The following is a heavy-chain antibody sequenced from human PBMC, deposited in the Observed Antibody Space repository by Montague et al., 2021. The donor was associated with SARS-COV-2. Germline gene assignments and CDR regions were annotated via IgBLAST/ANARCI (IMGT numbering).Heavy chain of an antibody. D-gene: IGHD1-1*01. V-gene: IGHV4-59*01. Sequence: SETLSLTCEVSGDSISSYYWSWIRQSPGKGLEWIGYVHYTGSSKYTPSLKTRVTLSLDTPKNHFSLKLRSVTAADTAIYYCARAQNTCFIANCVNYFDVWGLGALVIVSS. CDR2: VHYTGSS. J-gene: IGHJ4*02. CDR1: GDSISSYY. CDR3: ARAQNTCFIANCVNYFDV.